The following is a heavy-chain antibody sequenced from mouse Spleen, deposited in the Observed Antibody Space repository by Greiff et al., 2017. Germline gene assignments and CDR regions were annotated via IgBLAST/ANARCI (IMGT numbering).Heavy chain of an antibody. CDR3: ARNRATGDAMDY. CDR2: IWSGGST. J-gene: IGHJ4*01. CDR1: GFSLTSYG. Sequence: QVQLQQSGPGLVQPSQSLSITCTVSGFSLTSYGVHWVRQSPGKGLEWLGVIWSGGSTDYNAAFISRLSISKDNSKSQVFFKMNSLQANDTAIYYCARNRATGDAMDYWGQGTSVTVSS. D-gene: IGHD3-1*01. V-gene: IGHV2-2*02.